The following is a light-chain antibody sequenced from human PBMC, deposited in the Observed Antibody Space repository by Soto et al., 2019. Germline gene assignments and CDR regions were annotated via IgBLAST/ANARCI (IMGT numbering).Light chain of an antibody. J-gene: IGLJ1*01. V-gene: IGLV1-51*01. Sequence: HSALTQPPSVSAAPGQKVTISCSGSSSNIGNNYVSWYQQLPGTAPKLLIYDDNKRPSGIPDRFSGSKSGTSATLGITGLQTGDEADYYCGTWDTSLTRVFGTGTKLTVL. CDR3: GTWDTSLTRV. CDR1: SSNIGNNY. CDR2: DDN.